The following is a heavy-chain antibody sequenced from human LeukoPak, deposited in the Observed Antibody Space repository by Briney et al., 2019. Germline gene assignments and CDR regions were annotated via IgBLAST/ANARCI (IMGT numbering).Heavy chain of an antibody. J-gene: IGHJ4*02. V-gene: IGHV3-53*01. Sequence: PGGSLRLSCAASGFIVRTKYMSWVRHTPGRGLEWVSLIYASGTTYYAESVKGRFTVSRDNSENSLYLQMNSLRVEDTAVYYCARVGGVPAAHFDYWGQGTRVTVSS. CDR2: IYASGTT. D-gene: IGHD2-2*01. CDR1: GFIVRTKY. CDR3: ARVGGVPAAHFDY.